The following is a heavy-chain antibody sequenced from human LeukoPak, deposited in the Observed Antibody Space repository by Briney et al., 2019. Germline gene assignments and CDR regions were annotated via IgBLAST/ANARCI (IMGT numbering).Heavy chain of an antibody. J-gene: IGHJ6*02. Sequence: PGGSLRLSCAASGFTFSSYSMNWVRQAPGKGLEWVSYISSSSSTIYYADSVKGRFTISRDNSKNTLYLQMNSLRAEDTAVYYCAKGLRSGARSYYYYGMDVWGQGTTVTVSS. D-gene: IGHD7-27*01. V-gene: IGHV3-48*01. CDR2: ISSSSSTI. CDR1: GFTFSSYS. CDR3: AKGLRSGARSYYYYGMDV.